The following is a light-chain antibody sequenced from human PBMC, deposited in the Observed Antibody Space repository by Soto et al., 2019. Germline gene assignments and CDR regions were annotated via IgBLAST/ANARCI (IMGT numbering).Light chain of an antibody. J-gene: IGLJ2*01. CDR3: SSYTSSVTVA. Sequence: QSALTQPASVSGSPGQSITISCTGTSSDVGGYNYVSWFQQHPGKAPKLKIYEVSNRPSGVSNRFSGSKSGNTASLTISGLQAEDEADYYCSSYTSSVTVAFGGGTQLTVL. V-gene: IGLV2-14*01. CDR2: EVS. CDR1: SSDVGGYNY.